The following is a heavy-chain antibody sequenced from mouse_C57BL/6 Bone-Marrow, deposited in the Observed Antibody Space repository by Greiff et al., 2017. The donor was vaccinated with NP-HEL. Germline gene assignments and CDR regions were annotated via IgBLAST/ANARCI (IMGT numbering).Heavy chain of an antibody. CDR3: ARSGHYYGSSPFAY. CDR2: IYPRDGST. V-gene: IGHV1-85*01. CDR1: GYTFTSYD. J-gene: IGHJ3*01. Sequence: QVQLQQSGPELVKPGASVKLSCKASGYTFTSYDINWVKQRPGQGLEWIGWIYPRDGSTKYNEKFKGKATLTVDTSSSTAYMELHSLTSEDSAVYFCARSGHYYGSSPFAYWGQGTLVTVSA. D-gene: IGHD1-1*01.